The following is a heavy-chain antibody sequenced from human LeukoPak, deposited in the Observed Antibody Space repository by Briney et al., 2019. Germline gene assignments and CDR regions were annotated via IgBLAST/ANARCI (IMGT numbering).Heavy chain of an antibody. CDR2: ISGGSSTI. D-gene: IGHD3-9*01. V-gene: IGHV3-48*01. Sequence: GGSLRLSCAASGFTFSSYGMNWVRQAPGKGLEWISYISGGSSTIYYADSVKGRFTISRDNAKNSLCLQMNSLRAEDTAVYYCARVRLRYFDSSDPYDYWGQGTLVTVSS. CDR1: GFTFSSYG. J-gene: IGHJ4*02. CDR3: ARVRLRYFDSSDPYDY.